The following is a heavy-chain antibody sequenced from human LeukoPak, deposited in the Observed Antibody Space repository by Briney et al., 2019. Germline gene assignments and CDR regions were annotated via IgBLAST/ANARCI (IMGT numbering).Heavy chain of an antibody. CDR2: INAGNGNT. CDR1: GYTFTSYA. D-gene: IGHD2/OR15-2a*01. V-gene: IGHV1-3*01. CDR3: ARDNSAPPNAFDI. J-gene: IGHJ3*02. Sequence: ASVRVSCKASGYTFTSYAMHWVRQAPGQRLEWMGWINAGNGNTKYSQKFQGRVTITRDTSASTAYMELSSLRSEDAAVYYCARDNSAPPNAFDIWAKGQWSPSLQ.